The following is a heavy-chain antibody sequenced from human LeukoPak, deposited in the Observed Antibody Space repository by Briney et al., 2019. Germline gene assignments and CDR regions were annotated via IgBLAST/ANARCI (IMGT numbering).Heavy chain of an antibody. V-gene: IGHV3-15*01. D-gene: IGHD6-13*01. Sequence: PGGSLRLSCAASGFTFSNAWMSWVRQAPGKGLEWVGRIKSKTDGGTTDYAAPVKGRFTISRDDSKNTLYLQMNRLKTEDTAVYYCTTEEQQLVRGTFDYWGQGTLVTVSS. CDR1: GFTFSNAW. J-gene: IGHJ4*02. CDR3: TTEEQQLVRGTFDY. CDR2: IKSKTDGGTT.